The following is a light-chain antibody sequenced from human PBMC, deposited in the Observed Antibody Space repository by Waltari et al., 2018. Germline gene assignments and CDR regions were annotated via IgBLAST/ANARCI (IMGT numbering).Light chain of an antibody. Sequence: DIQMTQSPSTLSASLGDRVTITCRASQSVGTWLAWYQQTQGKAPKLLIYKASTLENGVPSRFSCTGSGTEFTLTISSLQPGDFATYYCQQYYKNWAFGQGTKVEIK. CDR2: KAS. V-gene: IGKV1-5*03. CDR3: QQYYKNWA. J-gene: IGKJ1*01. CDR1: QSVGTW.